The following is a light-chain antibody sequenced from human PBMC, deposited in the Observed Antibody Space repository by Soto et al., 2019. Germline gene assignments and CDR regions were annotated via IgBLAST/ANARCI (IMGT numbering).Light chain of an antibody. V-gene: IGLV2-8*01. CDR3: ISYAGSDNFV. J-gene: IGLJ1*01. Sequence: QSALAQPPSASGSPGQSVTISCTGTSSDVGGYNYVSWYQQHPGKAPKLMIYEVSKRPSGVPDRFSGSKSDNTAYLTVSGLQAEDEADYYCISYAGSDNFVLGNGTKVT. CDR1: SSDVGGYNY. CDR2: EVS.